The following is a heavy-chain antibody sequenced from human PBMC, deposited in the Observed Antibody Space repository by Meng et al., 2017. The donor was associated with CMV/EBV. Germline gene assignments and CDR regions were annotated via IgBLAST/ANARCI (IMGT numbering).Heavy chain of an antibody. V-gene: IGHV1-24*01. CDR1: GYTLTELS. D-gene: IGHD2-2*01. CDR3: ATAAGSRAPGGAFDI. CDR2: FDPEDGET. Sequence: SVNVSCKVSGYTLTELSRHWVRQAPGKGLEWMGGFDPEDGETIYAQKFQGRVTMTEDTSTDTAYMELSSLGSEDTVVYYCATAAGSRAPGGAFDIWGQGTMVTVSS. J-gene: IGHJ3*02.